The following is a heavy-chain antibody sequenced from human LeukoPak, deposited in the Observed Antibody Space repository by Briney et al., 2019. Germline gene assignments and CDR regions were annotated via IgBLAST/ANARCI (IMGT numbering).Heavy chain of an antibody. D-gene: IGHD3-22*01. CDR2: IKSKTDGGTT. J-gene: IGHJ4*02. CDR1: GFTFSNAW. CDR3: TTAATDDSSGYPDY. Sequence: GGSLRLSCAASGFTFSNAWMSWVRQAPGEGLEWVGRIKSKTDGGTTDYAAPVKGRFTISRDDSKNTLYLQMNSLKTEDTAVYYCTTAATDDSSGYPDYWGQGTLVTVSS. V-gene: IGHV3-15*01.